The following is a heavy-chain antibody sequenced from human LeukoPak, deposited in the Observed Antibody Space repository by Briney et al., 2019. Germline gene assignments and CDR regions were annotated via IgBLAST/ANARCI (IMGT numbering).Heavy chain of an antibody. CDR1: GFTFSSYA. J-gene: IGHJ5*02. Sequence: GGSLRLSCAAPGFTFSSYAMSWVRQAPGKGLEWVSSISGRSSSIYYADSVKGRFTISRDNAKNSLYLQMNSLRAEDTAVYYCVRDLTSANWFDPWGQGTLVTVSS. V-gene: IGHV3-21*01. CDR2: ISGRSSSI. CDR3: VRDLTSANWFDP.